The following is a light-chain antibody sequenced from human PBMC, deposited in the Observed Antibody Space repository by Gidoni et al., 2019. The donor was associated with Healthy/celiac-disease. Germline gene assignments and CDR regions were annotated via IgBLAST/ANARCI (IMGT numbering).Light chain of an antibody. V-gene: IGKV3-15*01. Sequence: ERVMTQSPATLSVSQGERATLSCRASQSVSSNLAWYQQKPGQAPRLLIYGASTRATGIPARFSGSGSGTEFTLTISSLQSEDFAVYYCQQYNNWPPWTFGQGTKVEIK. J-gene: IGKJ1*01. CDR2: GAS. CDR3: QQYNNWPPWT. CDR1: QSVSSN.